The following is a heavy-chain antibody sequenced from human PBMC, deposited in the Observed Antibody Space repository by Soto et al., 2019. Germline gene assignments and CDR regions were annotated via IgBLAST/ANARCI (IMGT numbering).Heavy chain of an antibody. Sequence: EVQLVESGGGLVKPGGSLRLSCAASGFTFSSYSMNWVRQAPGKGLEWVSSISSSSSYIYYADSVKGRFTISRDNAKNSLYLQMNSLRAEDTAVYYCARDRKDIVVVVAPFDYWGQGTLVTVSS. J-gene: IGHJ4*02. CDR3: ARDRKDIVVVVAPFDY. CDR1: GFTFSSYS. V-gene: IGHV3-21*01. CDR2: ISSSSSYI. D-gene: IGHD2-15*01.